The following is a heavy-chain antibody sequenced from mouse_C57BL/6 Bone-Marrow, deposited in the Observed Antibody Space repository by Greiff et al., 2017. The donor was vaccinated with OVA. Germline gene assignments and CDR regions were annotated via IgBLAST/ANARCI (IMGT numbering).Heavy chain of an antibody. D-gene: IGHD4-1*01. CDR1: GFTFSSYG. J-gene: IGHJ3*01. V-gene: IGHV5-6*01. CDR3: ARLGRD. Sequence: EVKLVESGGDLVKPGGSLKLSCAASGFTFSSYGMSWVRQTPDKRLEWVATISSGGSYTYYPDSVKGRFTISRDNAKNTLYLQMSSLKSEDTAMYYCARLGRDWGQGTLVTVSA. CDR2: ISSGGSYT.